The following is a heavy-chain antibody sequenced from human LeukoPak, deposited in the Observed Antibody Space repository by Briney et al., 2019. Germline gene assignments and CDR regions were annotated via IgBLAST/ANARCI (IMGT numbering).Heavy chain of an antibody. D-gene: IGHD5-18*01. V-gene: IGHV3-33*06. Sequence: GGSLRLSCAAPGFTFSSYGMHWVRQAPGKGLEWVAVIWYDGSNKYYADSVKGRFTISRDNSKNTLYLQMNSLRAEDTAVYYCAKDQSGGYSYGLFDYWGQGTLVTVSS. CDR3: AKDQSGGYSYGLFDY. CDR1: GFTFSSYG. J-gene: IGHJ4*02. CDR2: IWYDGSNK.